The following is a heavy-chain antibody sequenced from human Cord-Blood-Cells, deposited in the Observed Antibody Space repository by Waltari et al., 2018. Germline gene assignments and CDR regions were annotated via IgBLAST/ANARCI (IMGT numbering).Heavy chain of an antibody. Sequence: QVQLQQWGAGLLKPSETLSLTCAVYGGSFSGYYWSWIRQTPGKGLEWIGEINHSGSTNYNPSLKSRVTISVDTSKNQFSLKLSSVTAADTAVYYCARWFSGSYYFDYWGQGTLVTVSS. J-gene: IGHJ4*02. V-gene: IGHV4-34*01. D-gene: IGHD3-10*01. CDR1: GGSFSGYY. CDR3: ARWFSGSYYFDY. CDR2: INHSGST.